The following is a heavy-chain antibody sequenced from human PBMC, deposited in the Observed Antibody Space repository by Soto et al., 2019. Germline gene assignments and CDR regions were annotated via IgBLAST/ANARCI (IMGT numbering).Heavy chain of an antibody. CDR2: INQDGSEQ. D-gene: IGHD6-6*01. J-gene: IGHJ4*02. V-gene: IGHV3-7*01. CDR1: GFTFSSYW. CDR3: AREEVAASPSFIDY. Sequence: GSLRLSCAASGFTFSSYWMSWVRQAPGKGLEWVANINQDGSEQYYVDSVKGRFTISRDNAKNSLYLQTNSLRAEDTAVYYCAREEVAASPSFIDYWGQGTLVTVSS.